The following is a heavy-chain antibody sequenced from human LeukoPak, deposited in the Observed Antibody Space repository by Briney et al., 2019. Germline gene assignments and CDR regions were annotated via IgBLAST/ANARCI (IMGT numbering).Heavy chain of an antibody. J-gene: IGHJ4*02. D-gene: IGHD1-7*01. V-gene: IGHV3-20*04. CDR3: ATDGDYDWNYRSGFDS. Sequence: GGSLRLSCAASGFTFDDYAMSWVRQAPGKGLEWVSGINWNGGSIGYADSVKGRFTISRDNSKNTLYLQMNSLRAEDTAVYYCATDGDYDWNYRSGFDSWGQGTLVTVSS. CDR2: INWNGGSI. CDR1: GFTFDDYA.